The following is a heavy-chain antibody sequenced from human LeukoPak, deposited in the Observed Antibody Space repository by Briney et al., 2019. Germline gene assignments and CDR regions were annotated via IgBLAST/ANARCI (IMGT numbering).Heavy chain of an antibody. Sequence: GESLKISCKGSGYSFTSYRIGWVPQIPGKGLEWMGIIYPGDSDTRYSPSFQGQVTISADKSISTAYLQWRSLKASDTAMYYCARNLVAGGGYYYGMDVWGQGTTVTVSS. D-gene: IGHD6-6*01. CDR3: ARNLVAGGGYYYGMDV. J-gene: IGHJ6*02. V-gene: IGHV5-51*01. CDR1: GYSFTSYR. CDR2: IYPGDSDT.